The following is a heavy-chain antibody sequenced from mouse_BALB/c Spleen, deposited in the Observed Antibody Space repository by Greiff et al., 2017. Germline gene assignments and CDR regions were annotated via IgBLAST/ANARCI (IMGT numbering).Heavy chain of an antibody. Sequence: VQGVESGPGLVAPSQSLSITCTVSGFSLTSYGVHWVSQPPGKGLEWLGVIWAGGSTNYTSALMSRLSISKDNSKRQVFLRMNGLQTDDTAMYYGARELDYWGQGTTLTVSS. CDR3: ARELDY. CDR1: GFSLTSYG. CDR2: IWAGGST. V-gene: IGHV2-9*02. J-gene: IGHJ2*01.